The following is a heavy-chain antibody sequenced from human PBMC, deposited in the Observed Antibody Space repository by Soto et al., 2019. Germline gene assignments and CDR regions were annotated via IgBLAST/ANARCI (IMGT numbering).Heavy chain of an antibody. V-gene: IGHV3-23*01. CDR3: AKDLGPPVRSHYPYWYFDV. CDR1: GFTFSSYA. CDR2: ISGSGGAT. D-gene: IGHD3-10*01. J-gene: IGHJ2*01. Sequence: EVQLLESGGGLVQPGGSLSLSCAASGFTFSSYAMSWVRQTPGKGLEWVAGISGSGGATYYADAVKGRLTISRDNSNNPLSLQMNSLRAEDTAVYYCAKDLGPPVRSHYPYWYFDVWGRGTLVTVSS.